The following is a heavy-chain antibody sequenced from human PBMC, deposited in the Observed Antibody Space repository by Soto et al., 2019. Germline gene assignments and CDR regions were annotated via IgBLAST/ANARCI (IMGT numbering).Heavy chain of an antibody. V-gene: IGHV2-26*04. J-gene: IGHJ5*02. D-gene: IGHD6-13*01. CDR1: GFSLSNAGLG. CDR3: ASTYSTSWYWFDP. CDR2: IFSNDEK. Sequence: QVTVKESGPVLVKPTETLTLTCTVSGFSLSNAGLGVSWIRQPPGKALEWLAHIFSNDEKSYSTSLKSRLTIAKDTPKSQVLLTMTNLDPVDTATYYCASTYSTSWYWFDPWGQGTLVTVSS.